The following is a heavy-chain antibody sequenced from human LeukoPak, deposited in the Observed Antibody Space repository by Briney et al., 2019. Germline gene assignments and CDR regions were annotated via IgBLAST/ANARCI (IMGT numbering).Heavy chain of an antibody. Sequence: SVKVSCKASGYTFTSYGISWVRQAPGQGLEWMGGIIPIFGTANYAQKFQGRVTITADESTSAAYMELSSLRSEDTAVYYCARGGTIAAAGDYWGQGTLVTVSS. V-gene: IGHV1-69*13. D-gene: IGHD6-13*01. J-gene: IGHJ4*02. CDR3: ARGGTIAAAGDY. CDR1: GYTFTSYG. CDR2: IIPIFGTA.